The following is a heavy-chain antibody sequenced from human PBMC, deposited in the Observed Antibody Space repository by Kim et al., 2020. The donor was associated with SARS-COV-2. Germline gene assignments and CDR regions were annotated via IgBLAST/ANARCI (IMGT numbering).Heavy chain of an antibody. CDR3: ARHVGYSYADFDY. V-gene: IGHV4-39*01. CDR1: GGSISSGSYY. CDR2: IYYSGST. Sequence: SETLSLTCTVSGGSISSGSYYWGWIRQPPGKGLEWIGTIYYSGSTYYNPSLKSRVTVSVDTSKNQFSLKLSSVTAADTAMYYCARHVGYSYADFDYWGQGTLVTVSS. J-gene: IGHJ4*02. D-gene: IGHD5-18*01.